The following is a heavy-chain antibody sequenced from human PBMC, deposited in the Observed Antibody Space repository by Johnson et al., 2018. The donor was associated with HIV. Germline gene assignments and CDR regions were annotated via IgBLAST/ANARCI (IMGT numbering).Heavy chain of an antibody. CDR1: GFTFSNAW. CDR2: IKSKTDGGTT. V-gene: IGHV3-15*01. CDR3: TRKGPTAGRADAFDL. Sequence: VQLVESGGGLVKPGGSLRLSCAASGFTFSNAWMSWVRQAPGKGLEWVGRIKSKTDGGTTDYAAPVKGRFTISRDDSKNTLYLQMNSLKTEDTAVYYCTRKGPTAGRADAFDLWGQGTMVTVSS. J-gene: IGHJ3*01.